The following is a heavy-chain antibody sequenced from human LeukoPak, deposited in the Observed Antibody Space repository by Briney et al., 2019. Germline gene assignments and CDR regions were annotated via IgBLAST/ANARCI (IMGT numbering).Heavy chain of an antibody. J-gene: IGHJ5*02. V-gene: IGHV1-2*02. CDR1: GYIFTIYF. Sequence: ASVKVSCKASGYIFTIYFIHWVRQAPGQGLEWMGWINPNSGGTNYAQKFQGRVTMTRDTSISTAYMELSRLRSDDTAVYYCARTRGSITMVRGPSVWFDPWGQGTLVTVSS. D-gene: IGHD3-10*01. CDR2: INPNSGGT. CDR3: ARTRGSITMVRGPSVWFDP.